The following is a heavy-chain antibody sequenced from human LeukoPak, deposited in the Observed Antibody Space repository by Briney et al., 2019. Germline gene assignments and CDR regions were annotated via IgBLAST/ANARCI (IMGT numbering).Heavy chain of an antibody. V-gene: IGHV4-59*01. Sequence: SSETLSLTCTVSGGSINNYYWSWIRQPPGKGLEWIGCFYYSGNTNYNPSLKSRVTISVDTSKNQFSLNLSSVTAADTAVYYCARGRVAGFYWGQGNLVTVSS. J-gene: IGHJ4*02. D-gene: IGHD6-19*01. CDR3: ARGRVAGFY. CDR1: GGSINNYY. CDR2: FYYSGNT.